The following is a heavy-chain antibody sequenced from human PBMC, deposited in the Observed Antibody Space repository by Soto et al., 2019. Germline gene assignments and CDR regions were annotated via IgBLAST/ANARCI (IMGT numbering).Heavy chain of an antibody. V-gene: IGHV3-23*01. D-gene: IGHD3-3*02. CDR2: MTGSGDRT. CDR1: GVSIRAYA. J-gene: IGHJ4*02. CDR3: SLGISYYWDY. Sequence: EVQLLESGGDLVQPGGSLRLSCVVSGVSIRAYAMSWVRRAPGKGPEWVSAMTGSGDRTYHAASVMGRFTISRDNSRNTVYLQVNTLRAEDTAVYFCSLGISYYWDYWGQGALVTVSS.